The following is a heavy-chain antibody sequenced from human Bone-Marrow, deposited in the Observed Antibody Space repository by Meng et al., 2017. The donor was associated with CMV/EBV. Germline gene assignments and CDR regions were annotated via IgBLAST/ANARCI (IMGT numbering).Heavy chain of an antibody. J-gene: IGHJ6*02. CDR3: ARDQNKWNYGYYYGMDV. Sequence: SENLSLTCIVSGGSISSSSYYWGWIRQPPGKELEWIGSIYYSGSTYYNPSLNSRVTISVDTSKNRFSLKLSSVTAADTAVYYCARDQNKWNYGYYYGMDVWGQGTTVTVSS. CDR1: GGSISSSSYY. CDR2: IYYSGST. D-gene: IGHD1-26*01. V-gene: IGHV4-39*07.